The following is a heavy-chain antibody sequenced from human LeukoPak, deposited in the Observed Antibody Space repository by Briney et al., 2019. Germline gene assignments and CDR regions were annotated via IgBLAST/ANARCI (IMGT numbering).Heavy chain of an antibody. Sequence: GGSLRLSCAASGFTFSSYWMSWVRQAPGKGLEWVANIKEDGSEKYYVDSVKDRLTISRDNAKNSVYLQMNSLRAEDTAVYYCARGSGYQGSYSWGQGTLVTVSS. CDR3: ARGSGYQGSYS. J-gene: IGHJ4*02. CDR1: GFTFSSYW. V-gene: IGHV3-7*01. D-gene: IGHD3-3*01. CDR2: IKEDGSEK.